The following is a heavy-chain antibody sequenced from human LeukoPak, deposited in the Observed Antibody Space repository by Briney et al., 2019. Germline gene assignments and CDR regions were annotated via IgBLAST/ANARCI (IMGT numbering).Heavy chain of an antibody. Sequence: GGSLRLSCAASCFTFCSYWMHWVRQAPGKGLVWVSRINSDGSSTSYADSVKGRLTISRDNAKNTLYLQMNSLRAEDTAVYYCARVSSYYDSSGYFNWFDPWGQGTLVTVSS. CDR3: ARVSSYYDSSGYFNWFDP. D-gene: IGHD3-22*01. V-gene: IGHV3-74*01. CDR2: INSDGSST. J-gene: IGHJ5*02. CDR1: CFTFCSYW.